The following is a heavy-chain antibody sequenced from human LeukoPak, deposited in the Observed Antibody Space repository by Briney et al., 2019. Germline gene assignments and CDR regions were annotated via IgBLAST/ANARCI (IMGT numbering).Heavy chain of an antibody. J-gene: IGHJ4*02. CDR2: INPNSGGT. V-gene: IGHV1-2*02. Sequence: GASVKVSCKASGYTFTGYYMHWVRQALGQGLEWMGWINPNSGGTNYAQKFQGRVTMTRDTSISTAYMELSRLRSDDTAVYYCARGPSSSWYTGRSGASYWGQGTLVTVSS. CDR1: GYTFTGYY. D-gene: IGHD6-13*01. CDR3: ARGPSSSWYTGRSGASY.